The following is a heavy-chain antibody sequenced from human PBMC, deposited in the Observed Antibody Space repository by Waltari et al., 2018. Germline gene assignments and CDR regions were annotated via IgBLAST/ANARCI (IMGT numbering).Heavy chain of an antibody. Sequence: GESLKISCKTSGYSFNNYWIGWVRQMPVKGLEWMGIVRPDNSDTRYSPSFRGQVTISADKSISIAYLQWSSLKASDTAIYYCARHTEDDNGDDWGQGTLVTVSS. CDR2: VRPDNSDT. CDR1: GYSFNNYW. V-gene: IGHV5-51*01. D-gene: IGHD1-1*01. CDR3: ARHTEDDNGDD. J-gene: IGHJ4*02.